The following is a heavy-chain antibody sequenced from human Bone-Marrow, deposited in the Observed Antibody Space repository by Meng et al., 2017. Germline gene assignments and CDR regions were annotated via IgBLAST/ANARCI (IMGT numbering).Heavy chain of an antibody. CDR3: AKYSYGLGYYFDY. CDR2: LSGGGFTT. CDR1: GFTSSDYY. V-gene: IGHV3-23*01. D-gene: IGHD3-10*01. J-gene: IGHJ4*02. Sequence: GGPLRPSFASSGFTSSDYYMSWIRHAPGKGLEWVSALSGGGFTTYYADSVKGRFTISRHNSKNTLYLQMNNLRAEDTALYYCAKYSYGLGYYFDYWGQGALVTVSS.